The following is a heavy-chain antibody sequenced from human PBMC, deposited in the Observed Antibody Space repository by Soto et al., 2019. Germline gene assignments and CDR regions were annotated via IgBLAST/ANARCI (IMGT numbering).Heavy chain of an antibody. J-gene: IGHJ4*02. Sequence: ETLSLSCAVSGVSISSYYWSWIRQPPGKGLEWIGYIYYSGSTNYNPSLKSRVTISVDTSKNQFSLNLSSATAADTAVYYCVRIKRCGGECYHYDYWGQGTLVTVYS. D-gene: IGHD2-21*01. CDR2: IYYSGST. V-gene: IGHV4-59*01. CDR3: VRIKRCGGECYHYDY. CDR1: GVSISSYY.